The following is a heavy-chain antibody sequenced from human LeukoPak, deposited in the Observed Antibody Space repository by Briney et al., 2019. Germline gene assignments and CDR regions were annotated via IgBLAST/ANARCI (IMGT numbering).Heavy chain of an antibody. V-gene: IGHV1-46*01. CDR1: GYTFTSYD. CDR2: INPTGGST. D-gene: IGHD1-20*01. J-gene: IGHJ4*02. Sequence: GASVKVSCKASGYTFTSYDINWVRQATGQGLEWMGLINPTGGSTTYAQKFQGRVTMTRDMSTSTVYMEVSSLRYEDTAVYYCARGANWNYDYWGQGTLVTVSS. CDR3: ARGANWNYDY.